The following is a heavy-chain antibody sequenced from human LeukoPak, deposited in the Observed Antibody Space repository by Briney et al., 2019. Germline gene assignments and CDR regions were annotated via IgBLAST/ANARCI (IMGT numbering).Heavy chain of an antibody. CDR1: GGSFSGYY. V-gene: IGHV4-34*01. Sequence: SETLSLTCAVYGGSFSGYYWSWIRQPPGKGLEWIGEINHSGSTNYNPSLKSRVTISVGTSKNQFSLKLSSVTAADTAVYYCARGGRAVAGTFDYWGQGTLVTVSS. CDR3: ARGGRAVAGTFDY. CDR2: INHSGST. J-gene: IGHJ4*02. D-gene: IGHD6-19*01.